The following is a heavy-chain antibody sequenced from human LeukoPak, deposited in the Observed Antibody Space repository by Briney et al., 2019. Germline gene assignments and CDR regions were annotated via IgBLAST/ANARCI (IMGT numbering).Heavy chain of an antibody. CDR3: ARVRYYGSAHPDY. Sequence: GGSLRLSCAASGFTFSDYYMSWICQAPGKGLEWVSYISSSGSTIYYADSVEGRFTISRDNAKNSLYLQMNSLRAEDTAVYYCARVRYYGSAHPDYWGQGTLVTVSS. V-gene: IGHV3-11*04. J-gene: IGHJ4*02. D-gene: IGHD3-10*01. CDR2: ISSSGSTI. CDR1: GFTFSDYY.